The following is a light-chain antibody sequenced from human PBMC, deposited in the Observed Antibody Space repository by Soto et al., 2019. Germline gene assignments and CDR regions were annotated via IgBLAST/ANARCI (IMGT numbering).Light chain of an antibody. Sequence: DIQMTQSPSSLSASVGDRVIITCRASQTISSHLNWYQQKPGKAPNLLVYAASSLQSGVPSRFTGSGSGTEFTLTVSSLEAEDFATYYCQQTYRTPFTFGGGTKVDI. CDR1: QTISSH. V-gene: IGKV1-39*01. CDR3: QQTYRTPFT. J-gene: IGKJ4*01. CDR2: AAS.